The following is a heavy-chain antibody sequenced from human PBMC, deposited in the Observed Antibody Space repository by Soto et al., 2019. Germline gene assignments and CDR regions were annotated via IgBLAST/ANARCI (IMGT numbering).Heavy chain of an antibody. J-gene: IGHJ4*02. D-gene: IGHD2-15*01. CDR3: AKMVGRYGGRVANYYFDY. V-gene: IGHV3-23*01. CDR2: ISGSGGST. Sequence: GGSLRLSCAASGFTFSSYAMSWVRQAPGKGLEWVSAISGSGGSTYYADSVKGRFTISRDNSKNTLYLQMNSLRAEDTAVYYCAKMVGRYGGRVANYYFDYWGQGTLVTVSS. CDR1: GFTFSSYA.